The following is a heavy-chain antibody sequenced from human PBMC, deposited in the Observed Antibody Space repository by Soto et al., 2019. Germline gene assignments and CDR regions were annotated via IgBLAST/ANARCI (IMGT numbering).Heavy chain of an antibody. J-gene: IGHJ3*02. Sequence: QVQLQESGPGLVKPSQTLSLTCSVSGDSISRIDYYWTWIRQHPEKGLEWIGNIYFRGNTYYSPSLESRLTISVHTSKNQFSLKLTSVTAADTAVYYCAREGGSYDSGGYLIRGAFDIWGQGTMVTVSS. CDR1: GDSISRIDYY. CDR2: IYFRGNT. CDR3: AREGGSYDSGGYLIRGAFDI. D-gene: IGHD3-22*01. V-gene: IGHV4-31*03.